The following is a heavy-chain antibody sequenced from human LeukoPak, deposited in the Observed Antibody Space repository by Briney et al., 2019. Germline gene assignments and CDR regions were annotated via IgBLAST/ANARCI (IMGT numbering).Heavy chain of an antibody. CDR3: ASGGSGYDPGHFDY. J-gene: IGHJ4*02. CDR2: ISHSGST. D-gene: IGHD5-12*01. Sequence: SETLSLTCTVSGGSISNYYWSWIRQPPGKGLEWIGYISHSGSTNYSPSLKSRVTISVDTSKNQFSLKLSSVTAADTAVYYCASGGSGYDPGHFDYWGQGTLVTVSS. V-gene: IGHV4-59*12. CDR1: GGSISNYY.